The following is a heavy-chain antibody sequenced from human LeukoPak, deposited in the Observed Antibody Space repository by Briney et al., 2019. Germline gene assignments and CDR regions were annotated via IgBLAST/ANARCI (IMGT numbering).Heavy chain of an antibody. J-gene: IGHJ1*01. D-gene: IGHD3-16*01. CDR1: GFTFSSYG. V-gene: IGHV3-30*02. Sequence: GGSLRLSCAASGFTFSSYGMHWVRQAPGKGLEWVAFIRHDGSNKYYADSVRGRFTISRDNFKNTLSLQVNSLRAEDTAMYYCAKDDDWGRYKHWGQGTLVTVSS. CDR2: IRHDGSNK. CDR3: AKDDDWGRYKH.